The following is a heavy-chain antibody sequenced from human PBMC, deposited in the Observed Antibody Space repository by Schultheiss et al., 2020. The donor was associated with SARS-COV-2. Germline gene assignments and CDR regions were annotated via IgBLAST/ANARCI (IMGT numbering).Heavy chain of an antibody. D-gene: IGHD6-19*01. CDR3: ARELLRRAAAGTYSSGWYRGWFDP. Sequence: SETLSLTCTVSGGSISSGGYYWSWIRQPPGKGLEWIGYTYYSGSTNYNPSLKSRVTISVDTSKNQFSLKLSSVTAADTAVYYCARELLRRAAAGTYSSGWYRGWFDPWGQGTLVTVSS. V-gene: IGHV4-61*08. CDR1: GGSISSGGYY. CDR2: TYYSGST. J-gene: IGHJ5*02.